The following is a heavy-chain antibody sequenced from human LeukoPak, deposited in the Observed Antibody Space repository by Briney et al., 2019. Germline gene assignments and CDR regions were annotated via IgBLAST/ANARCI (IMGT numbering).Heavy chain of an antibody. J-gene: IGHJ4*02. Sequence: GGSLRLSCEASGFTLSVYYMSWFRQVPGKGLEWIGYISSTGSYTTYADSVRGRFTISRDNAKSLLFLQMNNLRAEDTAVYYCARKLGGSQCGGDCFFDHWGQGTLVDVSS. CDR1: GFTLSVYY. D-gene: IGHD2-21*02. CDR3: ARKLGGSQCGGDCFFDH. CDR2: ISSTGSYT. V-gene: IGHV3-11*03.